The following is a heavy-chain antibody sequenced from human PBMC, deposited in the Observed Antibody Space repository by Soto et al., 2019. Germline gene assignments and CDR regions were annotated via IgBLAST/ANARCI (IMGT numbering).Heavy chain of an antibody. Sequence: EVQLLESGGGLVQPGGSLRLSCAASGFTFSSYAMSWVRQAPGKGLEWVSAISGSGGSTYYADSVKGRFTISRDNSKNTLYLQMNSLRAEDTAVYYCVKVKRSSSFYYYYGMDVWGQGTTVTVSS. CDR3: VKVKRSSSFYYYYGMDV. CDR1: GFTFSSYA. CDR2: ISGSGGST. J-gene: IGHJ6*02. D-gene: IGHD6-6*01. V-gene: IGHV3-23*01.